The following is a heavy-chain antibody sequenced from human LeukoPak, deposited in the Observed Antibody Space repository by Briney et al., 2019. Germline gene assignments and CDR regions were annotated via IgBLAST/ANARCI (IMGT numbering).Heavy chain of an antibody. D-gene: IGHD3-3*01. Sequence: PGGSLRLSCAASGFTFRNYWMGWVRQAPGKGLEWVSSISSSSSYIYYADSVKGRFTISRDNAKNSLYPQMNSLRAEDTAVYYCARDVERITIFGVVITQAFDIWGQGTMVTVSS. CDR2: ISSSSSYI. CDR1: GFTFRNYW. V-gene: IGHV3-21*01. J-gene: IGHJ3*02. CDR3: ARDVERITIFGVVITQAFDI.